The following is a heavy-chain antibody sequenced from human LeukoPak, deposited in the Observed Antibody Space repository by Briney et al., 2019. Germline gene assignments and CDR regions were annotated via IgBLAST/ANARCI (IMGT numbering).Heavy chain of an antibody. Sequence: PSQTLSLTCTVSGGSGRRGNYYWTWIRQPAGSGLEWIGRIYTSGTTDYNPSLRTRVTISVDASRNQFSLNLSSVTAADTAVYYCARWSGSVTARNYYYYMDVWGEGTTVTVSS. CDR2: IYTSGTT. V-gene: IGHV4-61*02. CDR3: ARWSGSVTARNYYYYMDV. D-gene: IGHD6-6*01. J-gene: IGHJ6*03. CDR1: GGSGRRGNYY.